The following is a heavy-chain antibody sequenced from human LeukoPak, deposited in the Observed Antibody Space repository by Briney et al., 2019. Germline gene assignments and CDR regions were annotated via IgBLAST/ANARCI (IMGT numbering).Heavy chain of an antibody. Sequence: ASVKVSCKASGGTFSSYAISWVRQAPGQGLEWMGIINPSGGSTSYAQKFQGRVTMTRDTSTSTVYMELSSLRSEDTAVYYCARAHDYYDSSGSISDYWGQGTLVTVSS. CDR3: ARAHDYYDSSGSISDY. V-gene: IGHV1-46*01. CDR1: GGTFSSYA. D-gene: IGHD3-22*01. J-gene: IGHJ4*02. CDR2: INPSGGST.